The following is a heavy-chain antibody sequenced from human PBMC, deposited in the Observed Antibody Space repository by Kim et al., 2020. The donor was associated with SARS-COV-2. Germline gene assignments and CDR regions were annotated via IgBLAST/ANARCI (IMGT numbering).Heavy chain of an antibody. CDR1: GGSISSYY. J-gene: IGHJ3*02. CDR2: IYYSGST. D-gene: IGHD3-9*01. V-gene: IGHV4-59*13. Sequence: SETLSLTCTVSGGSISSYYWSWIRQPPGKGLEWIGYIYYSGSTNYNPSLKSRVTISVDTSKNQFSLKLSSVTAADTAVYYCARDKYDILTGYRDAFDIWGQGTMVTVSS. CDR3: ARDKYDILTGYRDAFDI.